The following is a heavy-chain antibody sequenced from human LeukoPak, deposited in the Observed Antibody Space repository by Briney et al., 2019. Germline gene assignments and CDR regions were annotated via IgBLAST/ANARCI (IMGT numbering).Heavy chain of an antibody. Sequence: SETLSLTCTVSGGSISSSSYYWGWIRQPPGKGLEWIGSIYYSGSTYYNPPLKSRVTISVDTSKNQFSLKLSSVTAADTAVYYCATRRITMVRGVITNDAFDIWGQGTMVTVSS. V-gene: IGHV4-39*01. D-gene: IGHD3-10*01. CDR2: IYYSGST. CDR3: ATRRITMVRGVITNDAFDI. CDR1: GGSISSSSYY. J-gene: IGHJ3*02.